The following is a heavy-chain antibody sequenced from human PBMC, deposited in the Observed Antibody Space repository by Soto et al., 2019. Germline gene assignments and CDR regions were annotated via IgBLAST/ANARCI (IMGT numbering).Heavy chain of an antibody. Sequence: SETLSLTCTVSGGSISSYYWSWIRQPPGKGLEWIGYIYYSGSTNYNPSLKSRVTISVDTSKNQFSLKLSSVTAADTAVYYCAGAPEQDLFYIGGQGTVVPASS. V-gene: IGHV4-59*08. J-gene: IGHJ3*02. CDR2: IYYSGST. CDR3: AGAPEQDLFYI. CDR1: GGSISSYY.